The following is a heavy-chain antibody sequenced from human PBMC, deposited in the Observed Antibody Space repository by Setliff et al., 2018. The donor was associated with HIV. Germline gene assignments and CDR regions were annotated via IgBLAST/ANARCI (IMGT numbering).Heavy chain of an antibody. CDR1: GYIFTSYY. J-gene: IGHJ3*01. D-gene: IGHD6-13*01. Sequence: ASVKVSCKASGYIFTSYYMHWVRQAPGLGLEWLGVINPSGGSTDYAQTFKDRVTMTKDTSTATVNMELRSLTSDDTAVYYCARGGIAAADKRDINFWGQGTMVTVSS. V-gene: IGHV1-46*01. CDR2: INPSGGST. CDR3: ARGGIAAADKRDINF.